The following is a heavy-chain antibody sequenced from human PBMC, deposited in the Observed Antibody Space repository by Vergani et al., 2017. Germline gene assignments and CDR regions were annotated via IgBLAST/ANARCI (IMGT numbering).Heavy chain of an antibody. V-gene: IGHV3-23*04. J-gene: IGHJ5*02. Sequence: EVQLVESGGGLVQPGGSLRLSCAASGFTFSSYAMSWVRQAPGKGLEWVSAISGSGGSTYYADSVKGRFTISRDNSKNTLYLQMNSLRAEDTAVYYCARGSGYSGYDSHNWFDPWGQGTLVTVSS. CDR2: ISGSGGST. D-gene: IGHD5-12*01. CDR3: ARGSGYSGYDSHNWFDP. CDR1: GFTFSSYA.